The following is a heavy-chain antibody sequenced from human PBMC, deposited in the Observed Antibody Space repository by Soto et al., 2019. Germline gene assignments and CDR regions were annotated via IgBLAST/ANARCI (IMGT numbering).Heavy chain of an antibody. CDR2: IYYSGST. CDR1: GGSISSGGYY. D-gene: IGHD3-10*01. CDR3: ARRASIWFGEYWFDP. J-gene: IGHJ5*02. V-gene: IGHV4-31*03. Sequence: SETLSLTCTVSGGSISSGGYYWSWIRQHPGKGLEWIGYIYYSGSTYYNPSLKSRVTISVDTSKNQFSLKLSSVTAADTAVYYCARRASIWFGEYWFDPWGQGTLVTVSS.